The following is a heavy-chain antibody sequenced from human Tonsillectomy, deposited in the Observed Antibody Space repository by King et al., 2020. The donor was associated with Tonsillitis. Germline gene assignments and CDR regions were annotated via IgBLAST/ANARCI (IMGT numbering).Heavy chain of an antibody. D-gene: IGHD1-7*01. J-gene: IGHJ5*02. Sequence: VQLVESGGGVLRPGGSLRLSCAASGFTFDDYGMTWVRQAPGKGLEWVSGISGNGGITNYADSVKGRFTISRDNANNSLYLQMNSLRAEDTALYYCARERITGTPNWFDPWGQGTLVTVSS. V-gene: IGHV3-20*04. CDR2: ISGNGGIT. CDR1: GFTFDDYG. CDR3: ARERITGTPNWFDP.